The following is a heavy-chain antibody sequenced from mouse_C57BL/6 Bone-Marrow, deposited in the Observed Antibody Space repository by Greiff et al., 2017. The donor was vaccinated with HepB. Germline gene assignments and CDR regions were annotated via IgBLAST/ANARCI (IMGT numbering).Heavy chain of an antibody. J-gene: IGHJ1*03. CDR1: GYTFTSYW. CDR3: AVCTVVAYWYFDV. V-gene: IGHV1-7*01. CDR2: INPSSGYT. D-gene: IGHD1-1*01. Sequence: QVQLQQSGAELAKPGASVKLSCKASGYTFTSYWMHWVKQRPGQGLEWIGYINPSSGYTKYNQKFKDKATLTADKSSSTAYMQLSSLTYEDSAVYYCAVCTVVAYWYFDVWGTGTTVTVSS.